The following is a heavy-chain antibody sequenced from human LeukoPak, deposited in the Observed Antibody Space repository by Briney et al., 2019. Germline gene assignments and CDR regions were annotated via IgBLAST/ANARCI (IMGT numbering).Heavy chain of an antibody. CDR1: GFTFSDYY. V-gene: IGHV3-11*06. D-gene: IGHD6-13*01. CDR2: ISSSSSYT. CDR3: APYSSRSRAFDY. Sequence: GGSLRLSCAASGFTFSDYYMSWIRQAPGKGLEWVSYISSSSSYTNYADSVKGRFTISGDNAKNSLYLQMNSLRAEDTAVYYCAPYSSRSRAFDYWGQGTLVTVSS. J-gene: IGHJ4*02.